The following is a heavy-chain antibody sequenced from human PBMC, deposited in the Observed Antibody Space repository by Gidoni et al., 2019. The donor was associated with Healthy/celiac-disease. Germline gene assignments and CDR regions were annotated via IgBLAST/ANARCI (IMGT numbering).Heavy chain of an antibody. J-gene: IGHJ4*02. Sequence: QVQLVESGGGVVQPGRSLRLSCAASGFTFSSYGMHWVRQAPGKGLKWVAVISYDGSNKYYADSVKGRFTISRDNSKNTLYLQMNSLRAEDTAVYYCAKDPVEYYDYVWGSPPGDYWGQGTLVTVSS. D-gene: IGHD3-16*01. CDR2: ISYDGSNK. CDR1: GFTFSSYG. V-gene: IGHV3-30*18. CDR3: AKDPVEYYDYVWGSPPGDY.